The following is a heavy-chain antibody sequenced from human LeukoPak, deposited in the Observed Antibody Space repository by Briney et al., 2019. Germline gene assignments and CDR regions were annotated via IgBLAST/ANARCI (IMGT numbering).Heavy chain of an antibody. D-gene: IGHD3-3*01. CDR2: INPNSGGT. Sequence: ASVKVSCKASGYTFTGYYMHWVRQAPGQGLEWMGWINPNSGGTNYAQKFQGRVTMTRDTSISTAYMELSRLRSDDTAVYYCARAEGDTYYDFWSGNPSWYFDYWGQGTLVTVSS. V-gene: IGHV1-2*02. J-gene: IGHJ4*02. CDR1: GYTFTGYY. CDR3: ARAEGDTYYDFWSGNPSWYFDY.